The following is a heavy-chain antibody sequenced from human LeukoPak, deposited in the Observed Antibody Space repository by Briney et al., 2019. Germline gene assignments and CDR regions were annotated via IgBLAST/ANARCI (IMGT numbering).Heavy chain of an antibody. CDR2: ISSSSSYI. V-gene: IGHV3-21*01. CDR1: GFTFSSYS. J-gene: IGHJ6*02. D-gene: IGHD2-2*01. CDR3: ARMSCSSTSCYDYYYYGMDV. Sequence: GGSLRLSCAASGFTFSSYSMNWVRQAPGKGLEWVSSISSSSSYIYYADSVKGRFTISRDNAKNSLYLQMNSLRAEDTAVYYCARMSCSSTSCYDYYYYGMDVWGQGTTVTVSS.